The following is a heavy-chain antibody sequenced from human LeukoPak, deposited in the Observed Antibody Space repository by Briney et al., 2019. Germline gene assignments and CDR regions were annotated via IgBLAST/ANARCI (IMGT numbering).Heavy chain of an antibody. CDR2: INPIGGST. J-gene: IGHJ5*02. V-gene: IGHV1-46*01. D-gene: IGHD5-12*01. CDR1: GGTFSSYA. Sequence: VASVKVSCKASGGTFSSYAISWVRQAPGQGLEWMGIINPIGGSTSYAHKFQGRVTMTRDTSTSTVYMELSSLRSEDTAVYYCARGGGNSGSATDRWGQGTLVTVSS. CDR3: ARGGGNSGSATDR.